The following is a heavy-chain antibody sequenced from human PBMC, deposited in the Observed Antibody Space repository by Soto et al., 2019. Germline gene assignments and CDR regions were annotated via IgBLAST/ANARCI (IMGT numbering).Heavy chain of an antibody. J-gene: IGHJ4*02. Sequence: QVQLVESGGGVVQPGRSLRLSCAASGFTFSSYAMHWVRQAPGKGLEWAAVISYDGSNKYYADSVKGRFTISRDNSKNTLYLQMNSLRAEDTAVYYCARDARNYGDYGGYFDYWGQGTLVTVSS. CDR2: ISYDGSNK. V-gene: IGHV3-30-3*01. D-gene: IGHD4-17*01. CDR3: ARDARNYGDYGGYFDY. CDR1: GFTFSSYA.